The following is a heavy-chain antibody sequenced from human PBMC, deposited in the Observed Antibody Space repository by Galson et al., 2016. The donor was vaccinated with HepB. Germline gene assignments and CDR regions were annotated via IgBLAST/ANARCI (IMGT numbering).Heavy chain of an antibody. D-gene: IGHD2-8*02. CDR1: GFTFSSYG. J-gene: IGHJ6*02. CDR2: ISYEGSNK. Sequence: SLRLSCAASGFTFSSYGFYWVRQTPGKGLEWVAVISYEGSNKNYADSVKGRFIISRDNSRTTVYLQIDSLRSEDTAVYYCARDPASRYCTGGGCYPLRGDVWGQGTTVTVSS. CDR3: ARDPASRYCTGGGCYPLRGDV. V-gene: IGHV3-30*14.